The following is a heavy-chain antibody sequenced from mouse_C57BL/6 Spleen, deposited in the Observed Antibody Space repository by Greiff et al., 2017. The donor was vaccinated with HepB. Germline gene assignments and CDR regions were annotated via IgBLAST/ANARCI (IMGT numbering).Heavy chain of an antibody. CDR2: IYPGDGDT. D-gene: IGHD1-1*01. V-gene: IGHV1-80*01. J-gene: IGHJ2*01. Sequence: VQLQQSGAELVKPGASVKISCKASGYAFSSYWMNWVKQRPGKGLEWIGQIYPGDGDTNYNGKFKGKATLTADKSSSTASMQLSSLTSEDSAVYFCARGGTTVVFDYWGQGTTLTVSS. CDR1: GYAFSSYW. CDR3: ARGGTTVVFDY.